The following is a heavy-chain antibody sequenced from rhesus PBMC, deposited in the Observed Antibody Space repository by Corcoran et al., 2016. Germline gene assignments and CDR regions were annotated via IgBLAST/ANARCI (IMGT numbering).Heavy chain of an antibody. V-gene: IGHV4-160*01. CDR2: ISCSGGRA. CDR1: GGSVSCNY. D-gene: IGHD2-39*01. J-gene: IGHJ5-2*02. CDR3: ATLVGVPGSMDV. Sequence: QVQLQESGPGLVKPSETLSPTCAVSGGSVSCNYRSWYPTSPGKGLEWIGRISCSGGRADYNPSLKSRVTLSTETSKNQFSLRLTSVTAADTALYFCATLVGVPGSMDVWGRGVLVTVSS.